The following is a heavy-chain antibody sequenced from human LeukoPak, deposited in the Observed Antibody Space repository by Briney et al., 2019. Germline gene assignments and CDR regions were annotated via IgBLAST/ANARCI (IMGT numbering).Heavy chain of an antibody. Sequence: PPETLSLTCTVSGVSIRSYYWSWIRQPPGKGLEWIGYIYNSGSTNYNPSLKSRVTISVDTSKNQFSLRLTSVTAADTAVYYCARVDGYNREIDYWGQGTLVTVSS. CDR3: ARVDGYNREIDY. CDR2: IYNSGST. V-gene: IGHV4-59*01. CDR1: GVSIRSYY. D-gene: IGHD5-24*01. J-gene: IGHJ4*02.